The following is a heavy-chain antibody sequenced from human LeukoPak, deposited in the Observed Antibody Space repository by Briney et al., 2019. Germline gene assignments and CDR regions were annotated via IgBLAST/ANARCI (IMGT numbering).Heavy chain of an antibody. D-gene: IGHD6-6*01. CDR3: ARDPPAVAANTYG. Sequence: GGSLRLSCAASGFTVSNNYMRWVRQAPGRGLEWVSLIYSGGATYYADAVKGRFTISRDGSKNTLYLQMNSLRAEDTAVYYCARDPPAVAANTYGWGQGTLVTVSS. CDR1: GFTVSNNY. J-gene: IGHJ4*02. CDR2: IYSGGAT. V-gene: IGHV3-66*01.